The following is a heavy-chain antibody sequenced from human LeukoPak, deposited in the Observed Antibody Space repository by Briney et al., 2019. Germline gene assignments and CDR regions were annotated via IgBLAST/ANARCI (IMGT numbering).Heavy chain of an antibody. CDR1: GGSISNYY. CDR2: IYSSGYT. Sequence: SETLSLTCPVSGGSISNYYWSWIRQPPGKGLEWIGYIYSSGYTNYKPSLKSRVTLSVDTSKNQVSLKLTSVTAADTAVYYCARQPNYYYYMDVWGKGTTVTVSS. V-gene: IGHV4-59*08. J-gene: IGHJ6*03. CDR3: ARQPNYYYYMDV.